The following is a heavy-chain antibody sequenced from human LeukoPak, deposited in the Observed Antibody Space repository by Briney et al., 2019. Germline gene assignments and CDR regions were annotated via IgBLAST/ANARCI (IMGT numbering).Heavy chain of an antibody. D-gene: IGHD6-13*01. J-gene: IGHJ6*03. CDR3: ARGKVVAAAGYYYYYYMDV. CDR2: INPSGGST. V-gene: IGHV1-46*01. CDR1: GYTFTSYY. Sequence: ASVKVSCKASGYTFTSYYMHWVRQAPGQGLEWMGIINPSGGSTSYAQKFQGRVTMTRDTSTSTAYMELSSLRSEDTAVYYCARGKVVAAAGYYYYYYMDVWGKGTTVTISS.